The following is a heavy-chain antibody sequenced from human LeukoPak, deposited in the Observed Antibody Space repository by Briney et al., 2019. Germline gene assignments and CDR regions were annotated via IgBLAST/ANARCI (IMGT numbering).Heavy chain of an antibody. CDR3: ARVGSYSFDY. V-gene: IGHV4-59*01. Sequence: PSETLSLTCTVSGGSISTYYWSRIRQPPGRGPEWIGYIYYSGNTNYNPSLKSRITISVDTSKNQFSLKLSSVTAADTAVYYCARVGSYSFDYWGQGTLVTVSS. D-gene: IGHD3-10*01. CDR1: GGSISTYY. CDR2: IYYSGNT. J-gene: IGHJ4*02.